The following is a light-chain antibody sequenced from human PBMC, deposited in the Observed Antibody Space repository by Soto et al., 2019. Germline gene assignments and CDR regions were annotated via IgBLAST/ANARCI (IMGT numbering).Light chain of an antibody. CDR1: QDIGNF. CDR2: DAS. V-gene: IGKV1-33*01. Sequence: DIQMTQSLPTLSASVGDRVTITCQASQDIGNFLSWYQQKPGKVPKLLIFDASSRATGIPDRFSGSGSGTDFTLTISRLEPEDFAVYYCQQYGSSPTWTFGQGTKVDIK. J-gene: IGKJ1*01. CDR3: QQYGSSPTWT.